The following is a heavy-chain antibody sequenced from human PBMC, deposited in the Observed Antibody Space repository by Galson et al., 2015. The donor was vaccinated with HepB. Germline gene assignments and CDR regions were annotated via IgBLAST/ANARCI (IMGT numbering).Heavy chain of an antibody. D-gene: IGHD3-10*01. V-gene: IGHV3-30*04. CDR1: GFTFSSYA. Sequence: SLRLSCAASGFTFSSYAMHWVRQAPGKGLEWVAVISSDGSNKYYADFVKGRFITSRDKTKNTLYLQMNSLRAEDTAVYYCARGYGSGASYSMDVWGQGTTVTVSS. J-gene: IGHJ6*02. CDR3: ARGYGSGASYSMDV. CDR2: ISSDGSNK.